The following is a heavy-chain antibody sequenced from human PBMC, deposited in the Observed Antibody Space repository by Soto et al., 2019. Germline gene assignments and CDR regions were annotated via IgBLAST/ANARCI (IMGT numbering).Heavy chain of an antibody. CDR1: GGTFSSYA. V-gene: IGHV1-69*01. J-gene: IGHJ6*02. CDR3: ASDRSAMGRGVRTVERGMCV. D-gene: IGHD3-10*01. Sequence: QVQLVQSGAELKKPGSSVKVSCKASGGTFSSYAIRWVRQSPGQELDWMGGIIPVFGTANCAQKFQGRVTITADESTNKAYLELRSRISGDTAGYSCASDRSAMGRGVRTVERGMCVCGHGTTVTFAS. CDR2: IIPVFGTA.